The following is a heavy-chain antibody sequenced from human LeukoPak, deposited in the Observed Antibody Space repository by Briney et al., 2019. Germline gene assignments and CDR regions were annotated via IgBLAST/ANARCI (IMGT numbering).Heavy chain of an antibody. CDR1: GFTFSTYT. V-gene: IGHV3-48*02. Sequence: PGGSLSLSCAASGFTFSTYTMQWVRQAPGKGLEWISYISSSSTIYYADSVKGRFTISRDNAKNSLFLQMNSLRDEDTAVYHCARGLTLTNYDIWGQGTMVTVSS. CDR3: ARGLTLTNYDI. J-gene: IGHJ3*02. D-gene: IGHD1-7*01. CDR2: ISSSSTI.